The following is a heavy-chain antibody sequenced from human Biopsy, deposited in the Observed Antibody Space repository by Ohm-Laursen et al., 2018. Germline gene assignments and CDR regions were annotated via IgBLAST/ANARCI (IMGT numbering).Heavy chain of an antibody. D-gene: IGHD3-22*01. V-gene: IGHV4-4*07. Sequence: SETLSLTCNVSGGYINNYYWSWIRQPAGKGLEWIGRIYPGGSTNYNPSLKSRVTMSVDTSEKQLSLRLRSVTAADTAMYYCASVVLGPTNDAFDLWGQGTMVVVSS. J-gene: IGHJ3*01. CDR3: ASVVLGPTNDAFDL. CDR2: IYPGGST. CDR1: GGYINNYY.